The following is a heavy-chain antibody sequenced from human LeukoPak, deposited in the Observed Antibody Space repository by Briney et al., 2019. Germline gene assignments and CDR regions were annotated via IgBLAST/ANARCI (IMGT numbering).Heavy chain of an antibody. J-gene: IGHJ3*02. V-gene: IGHV4-59*12. CDR3: ARVATPDDAFDI. Sequence: PSETLSLTCTVSGGSMSSYYWSWIRQPPGKGLEWIGYIYYSGSTNYNPSLKSRVTISVDTSKNQFSLKLSSVTAADTAVYYCARVATPDDAFDIWGQGTMVTVSS. CDR2: IYYSGST. CDR1: GGSMSSYY. D-gene: IGHD5-12*01.